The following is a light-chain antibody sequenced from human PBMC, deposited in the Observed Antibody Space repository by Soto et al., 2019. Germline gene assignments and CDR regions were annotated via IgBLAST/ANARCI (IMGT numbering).Light chain of an antibody. J-gene: IGKJ4*01. Sequence: EIVVTQSPATLSVSPGERATLSCRASQSVGNNFAWYQQKPGQAPRLLIFATSTRATGVPARFSGSGSGTEFNLTISSLQSEDLAVYYCQQYGDWPLTFGGGAKVE. CDR3: QQYGDWPLT. V-gene: IGKV3-15*01. CDR2: ATS. CDR1: QSVGNN.